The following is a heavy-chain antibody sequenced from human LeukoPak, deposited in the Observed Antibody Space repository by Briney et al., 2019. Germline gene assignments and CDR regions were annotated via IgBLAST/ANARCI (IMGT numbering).Heavy chain of an antibody. J-gene: IGHJ3*02. CDR3: AKDLRAGYSSGFDAFDI. V-gene: IGHV3-23*01. D-gene: IGHD6-19*01. CDR1: GFTFSRNG. Sequence: GGSLRLSCAASGFTFSRNGMTWVRQAPGKGLEWVSAISGSGGSTYYADSVKGRFTISRDNSKNTLYLQMNSLRAEDTAVYYCAKDLRAGYSSGFDAFDIWGQGTMVTVSS. CDR2: ISGSGGST.